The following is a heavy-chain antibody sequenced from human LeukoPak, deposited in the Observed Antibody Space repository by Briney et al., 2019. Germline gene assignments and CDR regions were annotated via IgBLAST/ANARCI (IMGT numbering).Heavy chain of an antibody. CDR3: ARGGATIFGVAYFDY. D-gene: IGHD3-3*01. V-gene: IGHV4-59*01. CDR2: IYYSGST. Sequence: SETLSLTCTVSGGSMSPYHWGWIRQPPGKGLEWTGYIYYSGSTNYNPSLKSRVTISVDTSKNQFSLKLSSVTAADTAVYYCARGGATIFGVAYFDYWGQGTLVTVSS. CDR1: GGSMSPYH. J-gene: IGHJ4*02.